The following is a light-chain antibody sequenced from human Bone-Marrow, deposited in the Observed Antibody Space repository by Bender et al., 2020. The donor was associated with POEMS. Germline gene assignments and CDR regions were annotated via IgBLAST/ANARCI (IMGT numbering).Light chain of an antibody. J-gene: IGLJ2*01. Sequence: QSVLTQPPSASGTPGQRVTISCSGCSSNIGAHAVNWYQQLPGKAPKLLIYYDDLLSSGVSDRFSGSKSGHTASLTISGPQAEDEADYYCSSYTRSSFVVFGGGTKLTVL. CDR2: YDD. CDR1: SSNIGAHA. V-gene: IGLV1-36*01. CDR3: SSYTRSSFVV.